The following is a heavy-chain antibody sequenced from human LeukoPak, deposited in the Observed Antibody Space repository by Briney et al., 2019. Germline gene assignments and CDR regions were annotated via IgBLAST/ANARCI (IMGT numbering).Heavy chain of an antibody. Sequence: GGSLRLSCAASGFTFSIYAMNWVRQAPGKGLEWVANIKQDGSEKYYVDSVKGRFTISRDNAKNSLYLQMNSLRAEDTAVYYCASWRWLQSDVDYWGQGTLVTVSS. D-gene: IGHD5-24*01. V-gene: IGHV3-7*01. CDR1: GFTFSIYA. CDR2: IKQDGSEK. J-gene: IGHJ4*02. CDR3: ASWRWLQSDVDY.